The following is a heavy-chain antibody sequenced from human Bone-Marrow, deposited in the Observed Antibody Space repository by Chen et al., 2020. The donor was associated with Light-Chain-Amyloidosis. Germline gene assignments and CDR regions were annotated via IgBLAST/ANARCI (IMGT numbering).Heavy chain of an antibody. CDR2: ISDDGSNK. CDR3: ARVSI. CDR1: GFTFSSYA. J-gene: IGHJ3*02. V-gene: IGHV3-30-3*01. Sequence: QVQLVESGGGVVQPGRSLRLSCAASGFTFSSYAMHWVRQAPGTGLEWVAVISDDGSNKYYADSVKGRFTISRDNSKNTLYLQMNSLRAEDTAVYYCARVSIWGQGTMVTVSS.